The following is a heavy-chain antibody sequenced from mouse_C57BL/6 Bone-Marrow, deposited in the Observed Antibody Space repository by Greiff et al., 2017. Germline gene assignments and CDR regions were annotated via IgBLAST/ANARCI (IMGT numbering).Heavy chain of an antibody. V-gene: IGHV7-3*01. D-gene: IGHD3-3*01. CDR1: GFTFTGYY. J-gene: IGHJ4*01. CDR3: ARDEGVYAMDY. Sequence: EVKLVESGGGLVQPGGSLSLSCAASGFTFTGYYMSWVRQPPGKALEWLGFIRHRASGYTTEYSVSVKGRFTISRDNSHSIVYIQMNALRSEDSAAYYCARDEGVYAMDYWGQGTSVTVSS. CDR2: IRHRASGYTT.